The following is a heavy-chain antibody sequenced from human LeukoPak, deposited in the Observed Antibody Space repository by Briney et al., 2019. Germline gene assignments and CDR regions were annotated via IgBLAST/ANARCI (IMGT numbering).Heavy chain of an antibody. CDR2: ISYDGSNK. D-gene: IGHD6-19*01. CDR1: GFTFSSYA. J-gene: IGHJ4*02. Sequence: GGSLRLSCAASGFTFSSYAMHWVRQAPDKGLEWVAVISYDGSNKYYADSVKGRFTISRDNSKNTLYLQMNSLRAEDTAVHYCAREKVAGLYDYWGQGTLVTVSS. V-gene: IGHV3-30-3*01. CDR3: AREKVAGLYDY.